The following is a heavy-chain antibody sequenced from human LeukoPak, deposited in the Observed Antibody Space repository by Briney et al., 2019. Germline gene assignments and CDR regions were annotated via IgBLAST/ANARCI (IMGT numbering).Heavy chain of an antibody. Sequence: SVKVSCKASGGTFSSYAICWVRQAPGQGLGWMGRIIPIFGTANYAQKFQGRVTITTDESTSTAYMELSSLRSEDTAVYYCAIVGARGRWGQGTLVTVSS. J-gene: IGHJ4*02. CDR1: GGTFSSYA. CDR3: AIVGARGR. CDR2: IIPIFGTA. D-gene: IGHD1-26*01. V-gene: IGHV1-69*05.